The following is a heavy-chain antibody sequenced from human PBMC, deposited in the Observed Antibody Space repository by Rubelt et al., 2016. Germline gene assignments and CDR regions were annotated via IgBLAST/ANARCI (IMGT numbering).Heavy chain of an antibody. V-gene: IGHV4-34*01. CDR3: ARGPPWDY. Sequence: QVQLVESGGGVVQPGRSLRLSCAASGFTFSSYGMHWVRQAPGKGLEWIGEINHSGGTNDNPSLKRRVTISVYTSKNQFSLKLSSVTAADTAVYYCARGPPWDYWGQGTLVTVSS. J-gene: IGHJ4*02. CDR2: INHSGGT. CDR1: GFTFSSYG.